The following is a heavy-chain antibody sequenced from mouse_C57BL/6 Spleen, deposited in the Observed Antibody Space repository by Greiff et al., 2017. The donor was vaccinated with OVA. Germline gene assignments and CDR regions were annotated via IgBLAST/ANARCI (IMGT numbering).Heavy chain of an antibody. D-gene: IGHD1-1*01. J-gene: IGHJ1*03. CDR1: GYTFTSYW. CDR2: IYPGSGST. Sequence: QVQLKQPGAELVKPGASVKMSCKASGYTFTSYWITWVKQRPGQGLEWIGDIYPGSGSTNYNEKFKSKATLTVDTSSSTAYMQLSSLTSEDSAVYYCARENYYGSSYRYFDVWGTGTTVTVSS. V-gene: IGHV1-55*01. CDR3: ARENYYGSSYRYFDV.